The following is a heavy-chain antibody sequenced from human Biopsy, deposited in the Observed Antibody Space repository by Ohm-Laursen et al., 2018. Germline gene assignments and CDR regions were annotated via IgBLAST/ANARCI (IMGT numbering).Heavy chain of an antibody. Sequence: SLRLSCAASGFTFSSYGIHWVRQAPGKGLEWVAVIWYDESNKYSADSVKGRFSISRDNSKNTVYLQMNSLRAADTAVYYCARDRYYGSESYYSHYNMDVWGQGTTVSVSS. J-gene: IGHJ6*02. V-gene: IGHV3-33*01. D-gene: IGHD3-10*01. CDR1: GFTFSSYG. CDR3: ARDRYYGSESYYSHYNMDV. CDR2: IWYDESNK.